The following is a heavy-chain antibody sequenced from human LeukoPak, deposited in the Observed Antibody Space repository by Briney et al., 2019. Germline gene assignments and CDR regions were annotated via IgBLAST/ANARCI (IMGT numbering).Heavy chain of an antibody. CDR1: GGCFSGYY. V-gene: IGHV4-34*01. D-gene: IGHD6-19*01. Sequence: SETLSLTCAVYGGCFSGYYWSWIRQPPGKGLEWIGEINHSGSTNYNPSLKSRVTISVDTSKNQFSLKLSSVTAADTAVYYCASDSSSGDDYWGQGTLVTVSS. CDR3: ASDSSSGDDY. CDR2: INHSGST. J-gene: IGHJ4*02.